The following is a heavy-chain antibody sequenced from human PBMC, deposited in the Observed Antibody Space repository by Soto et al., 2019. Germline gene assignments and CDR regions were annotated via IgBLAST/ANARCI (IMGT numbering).Heavy chain of an antibody. J-gene: IGHJ4*02. D-gene: IGHD2-15*01. CDR1: GFSLSASGVG. Sequence: QITLKESGPTLVKPTQTLTLTCTFSGFSLSASGVGVGWIRQPPGKALEWLALIYWDDDKRYSPSLKSRLTITKDTSKNKVVLTMTNMGPEDTATYYCAHTLYRCSGNSCYTPPDSWGQGTLVTVSS. CDR2: IYWDDDK. CDR3: AHTLYRCSGNSCYTPPDS. V-gene: IGHV2-5*02.